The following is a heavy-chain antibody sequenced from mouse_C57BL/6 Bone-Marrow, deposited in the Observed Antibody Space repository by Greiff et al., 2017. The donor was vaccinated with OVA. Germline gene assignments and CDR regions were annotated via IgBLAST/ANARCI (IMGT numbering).Heavy chain of an antibody. J-gene: IGHJ4*01. D-gene: IGHD1-1*01. V-gene: IGHV1-15*01. Sequence: LVESGAELVRPGASVTLSCKASGYTFTDYEMHWVKQTPVHGLEWIGAIDPETGGTAYNQKFKGMAILTADKSSSTAYMELRSLTSEDSAVYYCTRFTTVVADAMDYWGQGTSVTVSS. CDR2: IDPETGGT. CDR1: GYTFTDYE. CDR3: TRFTTVVADAMDY.